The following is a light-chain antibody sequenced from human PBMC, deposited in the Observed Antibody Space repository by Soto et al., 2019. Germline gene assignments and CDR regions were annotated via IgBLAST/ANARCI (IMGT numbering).Light chain of an antibody. V-gene: IGKV1-39*01. CDR2: STY. CDR3: QKSYITPYT. J-gene: IGKJ2*01. Sequence: DIQMTQSPSALSASVGDRVTITCRASQRLSSHLHCYQEKPGKAPKLLICSTYSLHSGVSARFSGSGTGTDFTLTISKLQHEDSATYYCQKSYITPYTFGQGTNLEIK. CDR1: QRLSSH.